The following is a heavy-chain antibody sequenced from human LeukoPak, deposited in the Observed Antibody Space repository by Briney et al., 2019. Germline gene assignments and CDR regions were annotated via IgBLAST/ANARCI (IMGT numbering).Heavy chain of an antibody. CDR2: ISGSGAST. V-gene: IGHV3-23*01. Sequence: PGGSLRLSCAAAGFTFSGYAVSWVRQAPGKGLEWGSTISGSGASTYYADSVKGRFTISRDNSKNTLYLQMNSLRAGDTAVYYCAKRDTMIRGLDYWGQGTLVTVSS. CDR3: AKRDTMIRGLDY. J-gene: IGHJ4*02. D-gene: IGHD3-10*01. CDR1: GFTFSGYA.